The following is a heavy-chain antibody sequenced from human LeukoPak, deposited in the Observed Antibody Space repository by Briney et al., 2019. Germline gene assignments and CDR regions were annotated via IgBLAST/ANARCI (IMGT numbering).Heavy chain of an antibody. V-gene: IGHV3-66*01. D-gene: IGHD3-10*01. CDR1: GFTVSNNY. CDR3: ARDQGYGLGADYGEY. CDR2: IQSGGNT. Sequence: GGSLRLSCAVSGFTVSNNYMSWFRQSPGKGLEWVSVIQSGGNTLYSDAVKGRFIISRHNSKNMVFLQMNSLRVENTAVYHCARDQGYGLGADYGEYWGQGTLVTVSS. J-gene: IGHJ4*02.